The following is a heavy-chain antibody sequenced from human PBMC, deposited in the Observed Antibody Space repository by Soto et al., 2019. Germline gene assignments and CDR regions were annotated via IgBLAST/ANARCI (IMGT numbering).Heavy chain of an antibody. J-gene: IGHJ4*02. V-gene: IGHV2-70*11. CDR1: GFSLSTSGMC. CDR2: IDWDDDK. CDR3: ARISYYYDSSGYYLDY. Sequence: SGPTLVNPTQTLTLTCTFSGFSLSTSGMCVSWIRQPPGKALEWLARIDWDDDKYYSTSLKTRLTISKDTSKNQVVLTMTNMDPVDTATYYCARISYYYDSSGYYLDYWGQGTLVTVSS. D-gene: IGHD3-22*01.